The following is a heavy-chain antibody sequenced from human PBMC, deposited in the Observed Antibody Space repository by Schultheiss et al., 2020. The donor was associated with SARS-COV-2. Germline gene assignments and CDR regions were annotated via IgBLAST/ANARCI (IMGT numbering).Heavy chain of an antibody. V-gene: IGHV3-35*01. J-gene: IGHJ4*02. D-gene: IGHD3-22*01. CDR3: ARGEYYDSSGLGY. CDR1: GFTFSNSD. Sequence: SCAASGFTFSNSDMNWVHQAPGKGLEWVSGVSWNGSRTHYADSVKGRFIISRDNSKNTLYLQMNSLRAEDTAVYYCARGEYYDSSGLGYWGQGTLVTVSS. CDR2: VSWNGSRT.